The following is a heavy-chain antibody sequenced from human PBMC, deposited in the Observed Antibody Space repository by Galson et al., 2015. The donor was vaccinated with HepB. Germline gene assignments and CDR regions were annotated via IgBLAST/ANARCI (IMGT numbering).Heavy chain of an antibody. D-gene: IGHD2-15*01. CDR1: GGTFSSYA. CDR3: ARSATPAATFDY. J-gene: IGHJ4*02. V-gene: IGHV1-69*04. Sequence: SVKVSCKASGGTFSSYAISWVRQAPGQGLEWMGRIIPILGIANYAQKFQGRVTITADKSTSTAYMELSSLRSEDTAVYYCARSATPAATFDYWGQGTLVTVSS. CDR2: IIPILGIA.